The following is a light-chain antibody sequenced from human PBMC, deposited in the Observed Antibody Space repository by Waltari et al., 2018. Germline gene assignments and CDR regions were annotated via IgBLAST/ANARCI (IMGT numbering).Light chain of an antibody. Sequence: IQMTQSPSTLSASLGDRVTITCRAGQNLNTYLAWYQQKQGKTPKLLISKASSLESGVPSRFSGSGSGTDFTLTISSLQPDDFATYFCQQYNSLCTFGPGTKGDVK. V-gene: IGKV1-5*03. CDR3: QQYNSLCT. CDR1: QNLNTY. J-gene: IGKJ3*01. CDR2: KAS.